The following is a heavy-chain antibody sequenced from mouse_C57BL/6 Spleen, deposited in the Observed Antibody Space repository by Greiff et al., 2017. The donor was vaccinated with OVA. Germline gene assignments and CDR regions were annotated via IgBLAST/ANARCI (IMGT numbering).Heavy chain of an antibody. D-gene: IGHD3-2*02. CDR3: ARYALDSSGPWFAY. CDR2: ISNTANGYTT. V-gene: IGHV7-3*01. J-gene: IGHJ3*01. CDR1: GFTFTDYY. Sequence: EVKVVESGGGLVQPGGSLSISCAASGFTFTDYYMSWVRQPPGKALEWLGFISNTANGYTTEYSASVKGRFTISRDNSQSILYLQRNALRAEDSATYYCARYALDSSGPWFAYWGQGTLVTVSA.